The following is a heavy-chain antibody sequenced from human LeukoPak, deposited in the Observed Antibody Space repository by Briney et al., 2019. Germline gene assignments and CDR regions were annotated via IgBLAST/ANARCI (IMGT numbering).Heavy chain of an antibody. Sequence: ASVKVSCKASGYTFTSYYMHWVRQAPGQGLEWMGWINPNSGGTNYARKFQGRVTMTRDTSISTAYMELSRLRSDDTAVYYCARVRKGATHELDYWGQGTLVTVSS. CDR2: INPNSGGT. CDR3: ARVRKGATHELDY. D-gene: IGHD1-26*01. CDR1: GYTFTSYY. J-gene: IGHJ4*02. V-gene: IGHV1-2*02.